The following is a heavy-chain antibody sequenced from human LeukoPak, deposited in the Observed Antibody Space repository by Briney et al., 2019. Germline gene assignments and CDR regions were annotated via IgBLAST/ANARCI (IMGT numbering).Heavy chain of an antibody. V-gene: IGHV3-23*01. CDR2: ISGSGGST. CDR3: AKDSSSGWYYYYYYMDV. CDR1: GFTFSSYA. Sequence: GGSLRLSCAASGFTFSSYAMRWVRQAPGKGLEWVSAISGSGGSTYYADSVKGRFTISRDNSKNTLYLQMNSLRAEDTAVYYCAKDSSSGWYYYYYYMDVWGKGTTVTVSS. J-gene: IGHJ6*03. D-gene: IGHD6-19*01.